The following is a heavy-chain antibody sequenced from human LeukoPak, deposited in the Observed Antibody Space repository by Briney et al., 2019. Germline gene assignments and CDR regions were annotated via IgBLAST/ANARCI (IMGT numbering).Heavy chain of an antibody. CDR1: GGSISTYY. CDR2: IYHSGST. D-gene: IGHD3-3*01. CDR3: ARLPTVTIFGVVIPDNWFDP. Sequence: SETLSLTCTVSGGSISTYYWNWIRQPPGKGLGWIGYIYHSGSTNYNPSLQSRVTISVDASKNQFSLNLNSVTAADTAVYYCARLPTVTIFGVVIPDNWFDPWGQGTLVTVSS. J-gene: IGHJ5*02. V-gene: IGHV4-59*01.